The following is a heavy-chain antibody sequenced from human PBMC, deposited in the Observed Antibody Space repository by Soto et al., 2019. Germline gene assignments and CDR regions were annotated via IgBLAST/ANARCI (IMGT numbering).Heavy chain of an antibody. CDR1: GGTFSSYA. J-gene: IGHJ6*02. CDR2: IIPIFGTA. Sequence: QVQLVQSGAEVKKPGSSVKVSCKASGGTFSSYAISWVRQAPGQGLEWMGGIIPIFGTANYAQKFQGRVTITADESTSTAYMELSSLRSEVTAVYYCASLSFPSPVYYYYGMDVWGHGTTVTVSS. V-gene: IGHV1-69*01. CDR3: ASLSFPSPVYYYYGMDV.